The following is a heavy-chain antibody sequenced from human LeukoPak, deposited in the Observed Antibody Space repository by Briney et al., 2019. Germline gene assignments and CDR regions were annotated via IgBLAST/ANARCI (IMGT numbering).Heavy chain of an antibody. J-gene: IGHJ3*01. Sequence: SETLSLTCAVYGGSFSGYYWSWIRQPPGKGLEWIGEINHSGSTNYNPSLKSRVTISVDTSKNQFSLKLSSVTAADTAVYYCAVAGVRYYDSSGLYAFDFWGQGTMVTVSS. V-gene: IGHV4-34*01. CDR2: INHSGST. D-gene: IGHD3-22*01. CDR3: AVAGVRYYDSSGLYAFDF. CDR1: GGSFSGYY.